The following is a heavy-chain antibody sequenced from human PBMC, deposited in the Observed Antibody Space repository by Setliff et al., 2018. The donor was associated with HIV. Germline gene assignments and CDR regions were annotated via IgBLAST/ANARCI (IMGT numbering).Heavy chain of an antibody. CDR1: GFTFTDYW. V-gene: IGHV3-74*01. Sequence: GGSLRLSCAASGFTFTDYWMHWVRQVPGQGLVWVSRINVDGSSISYADSVKGRFTISRDNAKNTLFLQMNSLRAEDTAVYYCARLPQDVRSSIDFWGQGTLGTVS. D-gene: IGHD6-6*01. CDR3: ARLPQDVRSSIDF. J-gene: IGHJ4*02. CDR2: INVDGSSI.